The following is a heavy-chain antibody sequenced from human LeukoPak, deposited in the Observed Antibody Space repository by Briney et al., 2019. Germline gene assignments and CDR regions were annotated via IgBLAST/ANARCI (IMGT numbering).Heavy chain of an antibody. CDR2: IRYDGSNK. CDR1: GFSFSNYG. J-gene: IGHJ6*03. V-gene: IGHV3-30*02. D-gene: IGHD3-3*01. Sequence: GGSLRLSCAASGFSFSNYGMHWVRQAPGKGLEWVAFIRYDGSNKYYADSVKGRFTISRDNSKNTLYLQMNSLRAEDTAVYYCAKVAIFGVVIIPSYYYYYMDVWGKGTTVTVSS. CDR3: AKVAIFGVVIIPSYYYYYMDV.